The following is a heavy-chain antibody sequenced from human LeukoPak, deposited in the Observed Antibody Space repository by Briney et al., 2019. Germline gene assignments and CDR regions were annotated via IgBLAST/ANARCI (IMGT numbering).Heavy chain of an antibody. CDR3: ARDSSVTMVRGVGDY. CDR1: GFTFSNCG. D-gene: IGHD3-10*01. Sequence: GRSLRLSCAASGFTFSNCGMHWDRQAPGKGLEWVANIKQDGSEKYYMDSVKGRFTISRDNAKNSLFLQMNSLRAEDTAVYYCARDSSVTMVRGVGDYWGQGTLVTVSS. J-gene: IGHJ4*02. V-gene: IGHV3-7*05. CDR2: IKQDGSEK.